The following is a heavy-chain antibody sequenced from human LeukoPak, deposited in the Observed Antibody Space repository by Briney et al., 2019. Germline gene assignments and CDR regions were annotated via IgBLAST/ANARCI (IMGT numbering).Heavy chain of an antibody. J-gene: IGHJ4*02. Sequence: GGSLRLSCVASGFTFRTDWMSWVRQAPGKGPEWVASIKDDGSEIYYVDSVRGRFTISRDNAKNSLYLQMNSLRAEDTAVYYCAREWNWGQGSLVTVSS. CDR2: IKDDGSEI. CDR1: GFTFRTDW. CDR3: AREWN. V-gene: IGHV3-7*01.